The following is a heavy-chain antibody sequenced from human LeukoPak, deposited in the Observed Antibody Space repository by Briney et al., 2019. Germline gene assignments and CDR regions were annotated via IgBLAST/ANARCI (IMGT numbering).Heavy chain of an antibody. CDR3: AKRALLGFGELYYFDY. V-gene: IGHV3-23*01. Sequence: PGGSLRLSCAASGFTFSSYAMSWVRQAPGKGLEWVSAISGSGGSTYCADSVKGRFTISRDNSKNTLYLQMNSLRAEDTAVYYCAKRALLGFGELYYFDYWGQGTLVTVSS. CDR2: ISGSGGST. D-gene: IGHD3-10*01. CDR1: GFTFSSYA. J-gene: IGHJ4*02.